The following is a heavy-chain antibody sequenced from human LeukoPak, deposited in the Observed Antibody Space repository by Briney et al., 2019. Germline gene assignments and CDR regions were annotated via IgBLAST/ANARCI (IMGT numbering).Heavy chain of an antibody. CDR2: ISGSGGST. J-gene: IGHJ4*02. Sequence: GGSLRLSCAASGSTFSSHTMNWVRQAPGKGLEWVSAISGSGGSTYYADSVKGRFTISRDNSKNTLYLQMNSLRAEDTAVYYCARDSSGFDYWGQGTLVTVSS. CDR1: GSTFSSHT. V-gene: IGHV3-23*01. D-gene: IGHD6-19*01. CDR3: ARDSSGFDY.